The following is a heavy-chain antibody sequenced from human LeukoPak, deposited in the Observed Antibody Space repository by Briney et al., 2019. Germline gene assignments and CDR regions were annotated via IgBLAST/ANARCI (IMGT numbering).Heavy chain of an antibody. J-gene: IGHJ4*02. CDR2: INSDGSWT. CDR3: VSFYEAY. Sequence: GGSLRLSCAASGNYWMHWVRQAPGKGLVWVSHINSDGSWTSYADSVKGRFTISKDNAKNTVYLQINNLRAEDTAVYYCVSFYEAYWGRGTLVTVSS. CDR1: GNYW. V-gene: IGHV3-74*01. D-gene: IGHD2/OR15-2a*01.